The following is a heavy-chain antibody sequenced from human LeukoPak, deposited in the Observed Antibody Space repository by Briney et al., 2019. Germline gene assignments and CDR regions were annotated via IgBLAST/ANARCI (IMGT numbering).Heavy chain of an antibody. D-gene: IGHD1-26*01. CDR1: GFTFTSSA. Sequence: GASVKVSCKASGFTFTSSAMQWVRQARGQRLEWIGWIVVGSGNTDYAQKFQERVTITRDMSTSTAYMELSSLRSEDTAVYYCAADPLVGASPPLFDYWGQGTLVTVSS. J-gene: IGHJ4*02. V-gene: IGHV1-58*02. CDR2: IVVGSGNT. CDR3: AADPLVGASPPLFDY.